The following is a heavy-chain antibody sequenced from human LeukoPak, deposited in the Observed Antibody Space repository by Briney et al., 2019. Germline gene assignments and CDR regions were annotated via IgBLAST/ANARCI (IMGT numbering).Heavy chain of an antibody. Sequence: SETLSLTCAVYGESFSGYYWTWIRQPPGKGLEWIGQINHSGSTNYNPSLKSRVTISVATSENQFSLRLNSVTAADTAVYYCARRGTIGTTTVDYWGQGTPVTVSS. V-gene: IGHV4-34*01. CDR3: ARRGTIGTTTVDY. CDR2: INHSGST. D-gene: IGHD1-1*01. CDR1: GESFSGYY. J-gene: IGHJ4*02.